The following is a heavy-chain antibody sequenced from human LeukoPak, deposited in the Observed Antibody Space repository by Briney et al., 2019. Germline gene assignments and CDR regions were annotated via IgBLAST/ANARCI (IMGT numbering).Heavy chain of an antibody. Sequence: ASVKVSCKASGGTFSSYAISWVRQAPGQGLEWMGGIIPIFGTAHYAQKFQGRVTITTDESTSTAYMELSSLRSEDTAVYYCARGIPNWNYFDYWGQGTLVTVSS. CDR2: IIPIFGTA. V-gene: IGHV1-69*05. CDR1: GGTFSSYA. CDR3: ARGIPNWNYFDY. D-gene: IGHD1-1*01. J-gene: IGHJ4*02.